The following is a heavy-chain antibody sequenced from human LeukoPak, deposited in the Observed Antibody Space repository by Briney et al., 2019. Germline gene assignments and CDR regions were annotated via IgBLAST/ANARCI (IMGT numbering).Heavy chain of an antibody. D-gene: IGHD2-2*01. CDR3: AKDHCSSTSCPLDY. Sequence: RPGGSLRLSCAASGFTFSSYAMSWVRQAPGKGLEWVSAISGSGGSTYYADSVKGRFTISRDNSKSTLYLQMNSLRAEGTAVYYCAKDHCSSTSCPLDYWGQGTLVTVSS. CDR2: ISGSGGST. J-gene: IGHJ4*02. CDR1: GFTFSSYA. V-gene: IGHV3-23*01.